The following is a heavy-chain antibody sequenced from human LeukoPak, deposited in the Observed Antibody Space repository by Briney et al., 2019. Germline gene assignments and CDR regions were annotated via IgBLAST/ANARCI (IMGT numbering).Heavy chain of an antibody. V-gene: IGHV3-66*01. Sequence: GGSLRLSCAASGFTVSSYYMAWVRQAPGKGLECVSFIHSDGATKYADSVRGRFIISRDNSKSTLFLQMNSLRAEDTAFYYCARVAYYRVTMHQITDAFDVWGRGTVVTVSP. D-gene: IGHD4-17*01. CDR3: ARVAYYRVTMHQITDAFDV. CDR2: IHSDGAT. J-gene: IGHJ3*01. CDR1: GFTVSSYY.